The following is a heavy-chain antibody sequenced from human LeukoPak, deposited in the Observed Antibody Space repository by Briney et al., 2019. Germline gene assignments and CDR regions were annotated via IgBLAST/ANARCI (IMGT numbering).Heavy chain of an antibody. CDR1: GGSVSSGSYY. V-gene: IGHV4-61*01. Sequence: SETLSLTCTVSGGSVSSGSYYWSWIRQPPGKGLEWIGYIYYSGSTNYNPSLKSRVTISVDTSKNQFSLKLSSVTAADTAVYYCAGFPDFWSGRYYFDYWGQGTLVTVSS. CDR2: IYYSGST. CDR3: AGFPDFWSGRYYFDY. D-gene: IGHD3-3*01. J-gene: IGHJ4*02.